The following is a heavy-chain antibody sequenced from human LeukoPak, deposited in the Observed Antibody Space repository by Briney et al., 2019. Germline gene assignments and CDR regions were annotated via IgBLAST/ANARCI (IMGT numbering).Heavy chain of an antibody. Sequence: SETLSLTCTVSGGSISGYYWSWIRQPPGKGLEWIGYIYTSGSTNYNPSLKSRVTISVDTSKNQFSLKLSSVTAADTAVYYCAGSSYCTNGVCYGPNYYYYYMDVWGKGTTVTVSS. CDR3: AGSSYCTNGVCYGPNYYYYYMDV. D-gene: IGHD2-8*01. CDR1: GGSISGYY. V-gene: IGHV4-4*09. CDR2: IYTSGST. J-gene: IGHJ6*03.